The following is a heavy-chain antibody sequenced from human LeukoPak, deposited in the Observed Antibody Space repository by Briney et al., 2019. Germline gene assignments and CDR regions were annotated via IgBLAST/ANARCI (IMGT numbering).Heavy chain of an antibody. CDR2: IWYDGSNK. D-gene: IGHD4-17*01. CDR1: GFTFSSYG. Sequence: GGSLRLSCAASGFTFSSYGMHWVRQAPGKGLEGVAVIWYDGSNKYYADSVKGRFTISRDNSKNTLYLQMNSLRAEDTAVYYCAKAGSAYGDYDYYYYYMDVWGKGTTVTVSS. CDR3: AKAGSAYGDYDYYYYYMDV. V-gene: IGHV3-33*06. J-gene: IGHJ6*03.